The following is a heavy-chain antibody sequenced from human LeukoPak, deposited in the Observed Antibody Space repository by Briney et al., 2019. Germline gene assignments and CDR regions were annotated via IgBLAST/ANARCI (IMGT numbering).Heavy chain of an antibody. D-gene: IGHD3-10*01. CDR3: ARGQYGSGIVY. V-gene: IGHV4-30-4*01. CDR1: GGSISSGDYF. CDR2: ISSSGRT. Sequence: PSQTLSLTCTVSGGSISSGDYFGSWIRQPPGKGLEWIGYISSSGRTYHRPSLKSRITVSMYTSKNQFSLKVSSVTAADTAVFYCARGQYGSGIVYWGQGTLVTVSS. J-gene: IGHJ4*02.